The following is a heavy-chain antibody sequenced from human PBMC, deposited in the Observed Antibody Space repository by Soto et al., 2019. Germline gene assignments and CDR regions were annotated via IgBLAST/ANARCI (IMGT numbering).Heavy chain of an antibody. V-gene: IGHV3-23*01. CDR2: ISGSGFKK. CDR1: GFIFENFG. CDR3: AKNQGVELVPLATVDWFDP. Sequence: GGSLRLSCAASGFIFENFGMSWVRQAPGKGLEWISSISGSGFKKYYADSVKGRFTISRDNSKSTVYLELNNLSAEDTAVYHCAKNQGVELVPLATVDWFDPWGQGSLVTVSS. J-gene: IGHJ5*02. D-gene: IGHD1-26*01.